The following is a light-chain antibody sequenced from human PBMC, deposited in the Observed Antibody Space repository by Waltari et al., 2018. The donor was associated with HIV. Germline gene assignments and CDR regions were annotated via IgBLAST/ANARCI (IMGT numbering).Light chain of an antibody. J-gene: IGKJ2*01. CDR2: YAS. Sequence: EIVLTQSPDVQSVTPKEKVNITCRASQSIGSNLHWYQQKPDQSPKLLIKYASRSFSGVPSRFSGSGSGTDFTLTIRGLEAEDAATYYCHQSSSLPHTFGQGTKLEIK. CDR1: QSIGSN. V-gene: IGKV6-21*01. CDR3: HQSSSLPHT.